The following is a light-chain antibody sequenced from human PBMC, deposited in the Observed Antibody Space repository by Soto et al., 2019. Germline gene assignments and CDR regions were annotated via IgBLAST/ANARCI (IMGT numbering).Light chain of an antibody. J-gene: IGKJ1*01. Sequence: EIVLTQSPATLSLSPGERATLSCRASQSVSSYLAWYQQKPGQAPRLLIYDASNRATGIPARFSGSGSAADFPLTISSLEPEDFAVYYCQQRSNLWTFGQGTKVEIK. CDR1: QSVSSY. CDR2: DAS. CDR3: QQRSNLWT. V-gene: IGKV3-11*01.